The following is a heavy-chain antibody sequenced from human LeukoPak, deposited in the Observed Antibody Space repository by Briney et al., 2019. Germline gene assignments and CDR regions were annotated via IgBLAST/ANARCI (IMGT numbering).Heavy chain of an antibody. Sequence: SETLSLTCTVSGGSISSSSYYWGWIRQPPGKGLEWIGSIYYSGSTYYNPSLKSRVTISVDTSKNQFSLKPSSVTAADTAVYYCAREGDITIFGVVITSFPYYFDYRGQGTLVTVSS. V-gene: IGHV4-39*07. J-gene: IGHJ4*02. CDR1: GGSISSSSYY. CDR2: IYYSGST. D-gene: IGHD3-3*01. CDR3: AREGDITIFGVVITSFPYYFDY.